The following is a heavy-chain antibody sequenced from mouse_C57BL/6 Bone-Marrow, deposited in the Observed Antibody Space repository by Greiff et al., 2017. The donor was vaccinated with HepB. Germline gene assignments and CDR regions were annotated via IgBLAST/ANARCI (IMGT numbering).Heavy chain of an antibody. J-gene: IGHJ1*03. D-gene: IGHD1-1*01. Sequence: QVQLQQPGAELVKPGASVKMSCKASGYTFTSYWITWVKQRPGQGLEWIGDIYPGSGSTNYNEKFKGKATLTVDTSSSTAYMELHSLTSEDSAVYFCARGNYYGSWYFDVWGTGTTVTVSS. CDR3: ARGNYYGSWYFDV. CDR1: GYTFTSYW. CDR2: IYPGSGST. V-gene: IGHV1-55*01.